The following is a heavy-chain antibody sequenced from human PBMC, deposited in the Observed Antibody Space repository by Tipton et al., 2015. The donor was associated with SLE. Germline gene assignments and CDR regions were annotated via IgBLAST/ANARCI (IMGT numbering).Heavy chain of an antibody. Sequence: TLSLTCTVSGSSISSYYWSWIRQPPGKRLEWIGHVHSSGSTHYNPSLKSRVTISLDTSKNQFSLRMSSVTAADTAVYYCATSGYDSLSWFDPWGQGTPVTVSS. D-gene: IGHD5-12*01. V-gene: IGHV4-59*03. CDR2: VHSSGST. CDR1: GSSISSYY. J-gene: IGHJ5*02. CDR3: ATSGYDSLSWFDP.